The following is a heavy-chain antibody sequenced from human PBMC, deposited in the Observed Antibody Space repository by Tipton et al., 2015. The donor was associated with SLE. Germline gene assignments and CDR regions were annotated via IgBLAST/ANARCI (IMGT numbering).Heavy chain of an antibody. Sequence: SLRLSCAASGFTFSSYAMSWVRQAPGKGLEWVSAISGSGGSTYYADSVKGRFTISRDNSKSTLYLQMNSLRAEDTAVYYCARGSGWGTDFDNWGQGTLVTVSS. D-gene: IGHD6-19*01. J-gene: IGHJ4*02. CDR2: ISGSGGST. CDR3: ARGSGWGTDFDN. V-gene: IGHV3-23*01. CDR1: GFTFSSYA.